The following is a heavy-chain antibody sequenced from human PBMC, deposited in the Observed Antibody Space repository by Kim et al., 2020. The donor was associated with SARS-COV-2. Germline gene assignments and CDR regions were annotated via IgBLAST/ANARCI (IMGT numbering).Heavy chain of an antibody. Sequence: GGSLRLSCVASGFTFNSYGMHWVRQAPGKGLEWVSLIWYDGSNKYYADSVKGRFTISRDNSKNTLYLQMNSLRAEDTAVYYCASDIAADEVYWGQGTLVTVSS. V-gene: IGHV3-33*01. J-gene: IGHJ4*02. D-gene: IGHD6-13*01. CDR3: ASDIAADEVY. CDR1: GFTFNSYG. CDR2: IWYDGSNK.